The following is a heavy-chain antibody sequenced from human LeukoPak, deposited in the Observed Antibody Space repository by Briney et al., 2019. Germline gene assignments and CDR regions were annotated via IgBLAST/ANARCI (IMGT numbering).Heavy chain of an antibody. Sequence: TGGSLRLSCAASGFTFSSYAMRWVRQAAGKGLEWVSAISGSGGSTYYADSVKGRFTISRDNSKNTLYLQMNSLRAEDTAVYYCAKGRSGYYLVFDYWGQGTLVTVSS. CDR2: ISGSGGST. CDR3: AKGRSGYYLVFDY. D-gene: IGHD3-22*01. V-gene: IGHV3-23*01. CDR1: GFTFSSYA. J-gene: IGHJ4*02.